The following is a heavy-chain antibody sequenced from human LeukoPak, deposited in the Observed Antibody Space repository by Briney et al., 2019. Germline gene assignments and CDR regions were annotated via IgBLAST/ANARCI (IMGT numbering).Heavy chain of an antibody. J-gene: IGHJ4*02. CDR1: GYTFTSYG. CDR3: GRHDGGSGWPWLGIDY. D-gene: IGHD6-25*01. V-gene: IGHV1-18*01. Sequence: ASVKVSCKASGYTFTSYGISWVRQAPGQGLEWMGWVSAYNGNTNYAQKFQGRVTMTTDTPASTVYMELRSLRSDDTAVYYCGRHDGGSGWPWLGIDYWGQGTLVTVSS. CDR2: VSAYNGNT.